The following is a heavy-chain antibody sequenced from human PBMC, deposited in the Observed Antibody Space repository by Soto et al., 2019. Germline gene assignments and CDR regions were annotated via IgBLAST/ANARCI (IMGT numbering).Heavy chain of an antibody. CDR3: ARQGYSSSSNIGH. D-gene: IGHD6-6*01. J-gene: IGHJ4*02. V-gene: IGHV4-31*03. CDR2: IYDSGTT. CDR1: GGSISGGRYF. Sequence: QVHLQESGPELVKPSQTLSLTCTVSGGSISGGRYFWIWVRQHPGKGLEWLGYIYDSGTTYYNPSLKSRVTVTVDTSKNQFSLKLTSVTAADTGVYYCARQGYSSSSNIGHWGQGTLVTVSS.